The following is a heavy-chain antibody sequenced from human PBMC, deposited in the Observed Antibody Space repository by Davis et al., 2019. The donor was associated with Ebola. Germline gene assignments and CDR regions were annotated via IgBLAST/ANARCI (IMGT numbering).Heavy chain of an antibody. CDR1: GFTFSSYA. D-gene: IGHD6-13*01. J-gene: IGHJ6*02. V-gene: IGHV3-30-3*01. Sequence: GESLKISCAASGFTFSSYAMHWVRQAPGKGLEWVAIISYDGSNKYYADSVKGRFTISRDNSKNTLYLQMNSLRAEDTAVYYCARDRSSSWSGGMDVWGQGTTVTVSS. CDR3: ARDRSSSWSGGMDV. CDR2: ISYDGSNK.